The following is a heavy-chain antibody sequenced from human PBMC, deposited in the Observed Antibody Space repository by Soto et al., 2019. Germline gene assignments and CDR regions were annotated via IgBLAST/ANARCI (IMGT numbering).Heavy chain of an antibody. J-gene: IGHJ4*02. CDR2: IIPIFGTA. CDR1: GATFSGYA. D-gene: IGHD6-6*01. CDR3: ARAGTDSSSSLFDY. Sequence: GSPVRVSCKASGATFSGYAISWVRQPPGQGLEWMGGIIPIFGTANYAQKFQGRVTITADESTSTAYMELSSMRSEDTAVYYCARAGTDSSSSLFDYWGQGTLVTVSS. V-gene: IGHV1-69*13.